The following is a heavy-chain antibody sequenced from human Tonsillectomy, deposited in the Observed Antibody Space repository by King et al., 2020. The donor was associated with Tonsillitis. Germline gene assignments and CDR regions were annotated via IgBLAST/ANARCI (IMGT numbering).Heavy chain of an antibody. CDR2: IYYSAST. V-gene: IGHV4-31*03. D-gene: IGHD3-3*01. CDR3: AGGGYPNLRFVGWLSIPFDY. Sequence: VQLQESGPGLVKPSQTLSLTCTVSGGSISSGDYYWSWIRQHPGKGLEWIGYIYYSASTYYNPSLKSRVFISVDTSNNQFSLKLSPVTAADTAVYYCAGGGYPNLRFVGWLSIPFDYGGQGTLVSVSS. J-gene: IGHJ4*02. CDR1: GGSISSGDYY.